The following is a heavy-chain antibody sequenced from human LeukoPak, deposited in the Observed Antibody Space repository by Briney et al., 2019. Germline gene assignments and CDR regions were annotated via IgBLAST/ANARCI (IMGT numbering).Heavy chain of an antibody. V-gene: IGHV3-15*01. J-gene: IGHJ4*02. CDR2: VKSKADGGTP. CDR3: STLGSGWSFDY. Sequence: GGSLRLSCAASGFTFSNYAMSWVRQAPGKGLEWVGRVKSKADGGTPDYAAPVKGRFTISRDDSKNTLYLQMNSLKTEDTAMYYCSTLGSGWSFDYWGQGTLVTVSS. D-gene: IGHD6-19*01. CDR1: GFTFSNYA.